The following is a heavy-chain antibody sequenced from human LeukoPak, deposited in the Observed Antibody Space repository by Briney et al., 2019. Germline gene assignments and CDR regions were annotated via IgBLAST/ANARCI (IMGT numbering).Heavy chain of an antibody. CDR2: IYYSGST. D-gene: IGHD5-18*01. V-gene: IGHV4-39*01. CDR1: GDSISSSSYC. CDR3: ARHRSAMAHVDY. J-gene: IGHJ4*02. Sequence: SGTQSPTCTVSGDSISSSSYCWGWIRQAPGKGLEWIGSIYYSGSTYYNPSLKSRVTISVDTSKNQFSLKLSSVTAADTAVYYCARHRSAMAHVDYWGQGTLVTVSS.